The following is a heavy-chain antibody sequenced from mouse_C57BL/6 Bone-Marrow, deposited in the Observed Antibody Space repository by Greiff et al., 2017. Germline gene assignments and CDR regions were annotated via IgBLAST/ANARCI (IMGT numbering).Heavy chain of an antibody. CDR2: IDPSDSYT. J-gene: IGHJ4*01. CDR1: GYTFTSYW. Sequence: VQLQQPGAELVMPGASVKLSCKASGYTFTSYWMHWVKQRPGQGLEWIGEIDPSDSYTNYNQKFKGKSTLTVDKSSSTAYMQLSSLTSEDSAVYYCARDTVVANYYAMDYWGQGISVTVSS. V-gene: IGHV1-69*01. CDR3: ARDTVVANYYAMDY. D-gene: IGHD1-1*01.